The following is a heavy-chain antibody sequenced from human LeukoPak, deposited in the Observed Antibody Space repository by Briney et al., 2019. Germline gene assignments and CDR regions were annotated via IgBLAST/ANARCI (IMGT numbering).Heavy chain of an antibody. D-gene: IGHD1-1*01. CDR2: ITGSGGST. V-gene: IGHV3-23*01. J-gene: IGHJ4*02. CDR1: GFTFSSYA. Sequence: PGGSLRLSCAASGFTFSSYAMGWVRQAPGRGLEWVSAITGSGGSTYYADSVKGRFTISRDNSKNTLYLQMNSLRAEDTAVYYCAKSNWNPFDYWGQGTLVTVSS. CDR3: AKSNWNPFDY.